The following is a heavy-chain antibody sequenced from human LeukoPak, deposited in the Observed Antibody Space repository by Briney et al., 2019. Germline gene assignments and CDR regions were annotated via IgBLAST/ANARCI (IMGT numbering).Heavy chain of an antibody. CDR2: INPSDGGT. J-gene: IGHJ6*04. V-gene: IGHV1-46*01. D-gene: IGHD3-3*01. Sequence: ASVKVSCKASGYTFTNNYMHWVRQAPGQGLEWMGIINPSDGGTNYAQKFQGRVTLTRDMSTSPVYMELSSLRSEDTAVYYCARDRGITVFGVVMDVWGKGTTVTVSS. CDR1: GYTFTNNY. CDR3: ARDRGITVFGVVMDV.